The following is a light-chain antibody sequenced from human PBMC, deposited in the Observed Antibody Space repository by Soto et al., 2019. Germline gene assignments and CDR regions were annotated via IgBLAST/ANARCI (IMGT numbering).Light chain of an antibody. CDR2: GAS. V-gene: IGKV3D-15*02. CDR1: QSVDSN. Sequence: EIVMTQSPATLSVSPGDGATLSCRASQSVDSNLAWYQQKPGQAPRLLIYGASIRATGIPDRFSGSGSGTDFTLTISRLEPEDFAVYYCQQYHTSPITFGQGTRLEI. J-gene: IGKJ5*01. CDR3: QQYHTSPIT.